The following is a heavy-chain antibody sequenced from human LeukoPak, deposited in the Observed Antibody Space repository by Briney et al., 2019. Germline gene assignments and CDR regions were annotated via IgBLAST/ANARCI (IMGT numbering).Heavy chain of an antibody. CDR2: INPSGGST. Sequence: ASVKVSCKASGYTFTSYYMHWVRQAPGQGLEWMGIINPSGGSTSYAQKFQGRVTMTRDTSTSTVYMELSSLRSEDTAVYYCARGPRPDYGDYRVEGYYFDYWGQGTLVTVSS. V-gene: IGHV1-46*01. CDR3: ARGPRPDYGDYRVEGYYFDY. J-gene: IGHJ4*02. D-gene: IGHD4-17*01. CDR1: GYTFTSYY.